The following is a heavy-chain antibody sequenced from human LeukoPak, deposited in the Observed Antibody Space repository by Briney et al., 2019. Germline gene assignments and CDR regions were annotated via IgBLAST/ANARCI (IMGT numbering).Heavy chain of an antibody. CDR3: ARDWIRGSNYYYYGMHV. D-gene: IGHD5-18*01. CDR2: ISYDGSNK. V-gene: IGHV3-30*03. Sequence: GGSLRLSCAASGFTFSSYGMHWVRQAPGKGLEWVAVISYDGSNKYYADSVKGRFTISRDNSKNTLYLQMNSLRAEDTAVYFCARDWIRGSNYYYYGMHVWGQGTTVTVSS. J-gene: IGHJ6*02. CDR1: GFTFSSYG.